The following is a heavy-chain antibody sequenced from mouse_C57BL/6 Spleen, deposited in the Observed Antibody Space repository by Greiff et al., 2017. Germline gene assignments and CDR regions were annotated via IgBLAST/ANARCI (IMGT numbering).Heavy chain of an antibody. D-gene: IGHD1-1*01. CDR1: GYAFSSYW. CDR3: ARSEDGSSYGYFDV. V-gene: IGHV1-80*01. Sequence: QVQLQQSGAELVKPGASVKISCKASGYAFSSYWMNWVKQRPGKGLEWIGQIYPGDGDTNYNGKFKGKATLTADKSSSTAYMQLSSLTSEDSAVYFCARSEDGSSYGYFDVWGTGTTVTVSS. CDR2: IYPGDGDT. J-gene: IGHJ1*03.